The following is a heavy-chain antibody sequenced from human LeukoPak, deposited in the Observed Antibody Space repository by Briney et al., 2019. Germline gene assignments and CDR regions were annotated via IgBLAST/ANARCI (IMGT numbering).Heavy chain of an antibody. CDR1: GGSISSYY. D-gene: IGHD3-10*01. CDR2: IHYSGSA. V-gene: IGHV4-59*12. Sequence: SETLSLTCTVSGGSISSYYWTWIRQPPGKGLEWIGEIHYSGSATYNPSLKSRVTISVDTSKNQFSLKMNSVTAADTAVYYCARGQWFRAFWSRGTPVTVSS. CDR3: ARGQWFRAF. J-gene: IGHJ4*02.